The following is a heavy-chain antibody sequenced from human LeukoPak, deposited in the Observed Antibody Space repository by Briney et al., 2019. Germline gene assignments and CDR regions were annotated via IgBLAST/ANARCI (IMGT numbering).Heavy chain of an antibody. V-gene: IGHV3-23*01. CDR3: AKVWAYYYDSSGYDDAFDI. D-gene: IGHD3-22*01. J-gene: IGHJ3*02. CDR1: GFTFSSYS. Sequence: PGGSLRLSCSASGFTFSSYSMSWVRQAPGKGLEWVSAISGSGGSTYYADSVKGRFTISRDSSKNTLYLQMNSLRAEDTAVYYCAKVWAYYYDSSGYDDAFDIWGQGTMVTVSS. CDR2: ISGSGGST.